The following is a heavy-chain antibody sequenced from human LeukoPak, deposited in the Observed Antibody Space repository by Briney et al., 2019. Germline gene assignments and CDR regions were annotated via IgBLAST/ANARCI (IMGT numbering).Heavy chain of an antibody. V-gene: IGHV3-9*01. J-gene: IGHJ5*02. Sequence: PGRSLRLSCAASGFTFDDYAMHWVRQAPGKGLEWVSGISWNSGSIGYADSVKGRFTISRDNAKNSLYLQMNSLRAEDTALYYSAKALTGYYYDSSGFDPWGQGTLVTVSS. CDR2: ISWNSGSI. CDR1: GFTFDDYA. CDR3: AKALTGYYYDSSGFDP. D-gene: IGHD3-22*01.